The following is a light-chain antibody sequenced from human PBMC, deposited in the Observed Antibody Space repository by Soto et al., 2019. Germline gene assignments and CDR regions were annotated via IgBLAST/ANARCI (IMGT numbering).Light chain of an antibody. CDR1: SSDVGKYNL. J-gene: IGLJ1*01. V-gene: IGLV2-23*01. Sequence: QSALTQPASVSGSPGQPITISCTGTSSDVGKYNLVSWYQQHPGKAPKVMILQGYKRPSGVSNRFSGSKFGNTASLTISGLQAEDEAEYYCCAYAATYTYVFGTGTKVTVL. CDR2: QGY. CDR3: CAYAATYTYV.